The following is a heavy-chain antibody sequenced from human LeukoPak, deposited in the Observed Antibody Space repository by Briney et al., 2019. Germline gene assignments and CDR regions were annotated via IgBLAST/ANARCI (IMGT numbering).Heavy chain of an antibody. D-gene: IGHD2-21*01. J-gene: IGHJ4*02. V-gene: IGHV4-38-2*01. CDR1: GDSVSRSDSY. CDR3: ARLGVIYQRLSAETYFDY. CDR2: IYHSGST. Sequence: SETLSLTCSVSGDSVSRSDSYWDWIRQPPGKGLEWIGSIYHSGSTYYNPSLKSRVTISVDTSKNQFSLKLSSVTAADTAVYYCARLGVIYQRLSAETYFDYWGQGTLVTVSS.